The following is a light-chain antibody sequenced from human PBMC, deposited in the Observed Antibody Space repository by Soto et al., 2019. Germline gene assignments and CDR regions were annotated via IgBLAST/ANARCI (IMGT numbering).Light chain of an antibody. J-gene: IGLJ1*01. CDR3: CSYAGSSTSPYV. V-gene: IGLV2-23*01. Sequence: QSVLTRPASVSGSPGQSITSSCTGTSSDVGSYNLVSWYQQHPGKAPKLMIYEGSKRPSGVSNRFSGSKSGDTASLTISGLQAEDEADYYCCSYAGSSTSPYVFGTGTKVTVL. CDR1: SSDVGSYNL. CDR2: EGS.